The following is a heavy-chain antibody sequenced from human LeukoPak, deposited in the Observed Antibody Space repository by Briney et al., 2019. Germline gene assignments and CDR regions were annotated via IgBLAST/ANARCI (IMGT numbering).Heavy chain of an antibody. Sequence: GGSLRLSCAASGFTFNNYYMSWIRQAPGKGLEWLSYVTNSGLTKYYAASVRGRFTISRDNAKNSVYLQMNSLTVEDTAVYYCAELGITMIGGVWGKGTTVTISS. CDR3: AELGITMIGGV. CDR1: GFTFNNYY. V-gene: IGHV3-11*04. CDR2: VTNSGLTK. D-gene: IGHD3-10*02. J-gene: IGHJ6*04.